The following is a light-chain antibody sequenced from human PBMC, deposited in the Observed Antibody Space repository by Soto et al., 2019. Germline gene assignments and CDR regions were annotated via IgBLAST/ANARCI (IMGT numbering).Light chain of an antibody. CDR3: SSFTTYRFYV. J-gene: IGLJ1*01. V-gene: IGLV2-14*02. Sequence: QSALTQPASLSGSPGQSITISCTGTSSDIGSFNLVSWYQQFPGEVPKLILYESYKRPSGISTRFSGSRSDNTASLTISGLQAEDEADYYCSSFTTYRFYVFGPGTKLTVL. CDR2: ESY. CDR1: SSDIGSFNL.